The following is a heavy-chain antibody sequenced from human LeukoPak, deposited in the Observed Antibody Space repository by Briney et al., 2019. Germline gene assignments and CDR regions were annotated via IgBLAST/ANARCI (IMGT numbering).Heavy chain of an antibody. CDR2: IYYSGST. Sequence: SKTLALTGTVSGGSISSSSYWWGWLRQPPGKGLEWIGSIYYSGSTYYNPSLKSRVTISVDTSKHQFSLKLSSVTAADTAVYYCARHGSVAATPTWFDPWGQGTLVTVSS. J-gene: IGHJ5*02. CDR1: GGSISSSSYW. CDR3: ARHGSVAATPTWFDP. D-gene: IGHD2-15*01. V-gene: IGHV4-39*01.